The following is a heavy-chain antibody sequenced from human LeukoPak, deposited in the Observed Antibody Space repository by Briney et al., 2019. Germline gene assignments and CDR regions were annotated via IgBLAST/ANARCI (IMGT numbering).Heavy chain of an antibody. CDR3: AKDYTVTTRGYFEY. CDR1: GFTFRSYV. J-gene: IGHJ4*02. V-gene: IGHV3-23*01. Sequence: GGSLRLSCAASGFTFRSYVMSWVRQAPGKGLEWVSDISGSGGSAYYTDSVKGRFTISRDDSKDTLYLQMNSLRAEDTAVYYCAKDYTVTTRGYFEYWGQGTLVTVST. CDR2: ISGSGGSA. D-gene: IGHD4-17*01.